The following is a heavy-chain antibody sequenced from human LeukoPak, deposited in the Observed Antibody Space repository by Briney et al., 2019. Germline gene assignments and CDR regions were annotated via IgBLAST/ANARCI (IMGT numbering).Heavy chain of an antibody. V-gene: IGHV3-21*01. CDR1: GFTFSNAW. D-gene: IGHD1-26*01. CDR3: AREVGGVGATGWYFDC. Sequence: PGGSLRLSCAASGFTFSNAWMSWVRQAPGKGLEWVSSISSSSSYIYYADSVKGRFTISRDNAKNSLYLQMNSLRAEDTAVYYCAREVGGVGATGWYFDCWGQGTLVTVSS. CDR2: ISSSSSYI. J-gene: IGHJ4*02.